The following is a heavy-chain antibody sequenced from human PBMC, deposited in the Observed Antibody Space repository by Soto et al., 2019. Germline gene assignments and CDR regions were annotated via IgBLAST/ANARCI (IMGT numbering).Heavy chain of an antibody. CDR1: GFTFSSYA. V-gene: IGHV3-23*01. CDR2: ISGSGGST. D-gene: IGHD3-22*01. J-gene: IGHJ4*02. CDR3: AKDGAPMIVVVITGFSFDY. Sequence: GGSLRLSCAASGFTFSSYAMSWVRQAPGKGLEWVGAISGSGGSTYYADSVNGRFTISRDNSKNTLYMQMNSLRAEDTAVYYCAKDGAPMIVVVITGFSFDYWGQGTLVTVSS.